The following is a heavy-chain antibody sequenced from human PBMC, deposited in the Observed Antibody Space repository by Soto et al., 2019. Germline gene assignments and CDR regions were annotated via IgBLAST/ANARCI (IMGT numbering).Heavy chain of an antibody. CDR2: MNPNSGNT. CDR3: ARGDCISTSCYVGYYYYGMDV. V-gene: IGHV1-8*01. J-gene: IGHJ6*02. D-gene: IGHD2-2*01. CDR1: GYTFTSYD. Sequence: ASVKVSCKASGYTFTSYDINWVRQATGQGLEWMGWMNPNSGNTGYAQKFQGRVTMTRNTSISTAYMELSSLRSEDTAVYYCARGDCISTSCYVGYYYYGMDVWGQGTTVTVS.